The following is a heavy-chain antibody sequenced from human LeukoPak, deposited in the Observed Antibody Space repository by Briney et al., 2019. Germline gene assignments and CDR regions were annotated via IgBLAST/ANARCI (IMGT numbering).Heavy chain of an antibody. D-gene: IGHD2-15*01. CDR3: AREISGRDDY. CDR2: INTDGSTT. Sequence: WVSHINTDGSTTNYAASVKGRFTISRDNNKNTLHLQMNNLRAEDTAVYYCAREISGRDDYWGQGTLVTVSS. V-gene: IGHV3-74*01. J-gene: IGHJ4*02.